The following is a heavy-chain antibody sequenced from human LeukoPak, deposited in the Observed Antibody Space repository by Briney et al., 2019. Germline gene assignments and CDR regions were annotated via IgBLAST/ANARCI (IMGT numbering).Heavy chain of an antibody. D-gene: IGHD2-21*02. V-gene: IGHV3-30*02. CDR2: IRYDGINK. CDR3: TTDRLLFGYYFDY. Sequence: GGSLRLSCAASGFTFSTHGMHWVRQAPGEGLEWVAFIRYDGINKYYADSVKGRFTISRDSFKNTLYLQMNSLKTEDTAVYYCTTDRLLFGYYFDYWGQGTLVTVSS. CDR1: GFTFSTHG. J-gene: IGHJ4*02.